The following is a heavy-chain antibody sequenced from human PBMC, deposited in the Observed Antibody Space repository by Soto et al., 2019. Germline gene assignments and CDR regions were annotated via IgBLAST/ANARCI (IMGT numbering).Heavy chain of an antibody. CDR2: IYYSGST. V-gene: IGHV4-30-4*01. Sequence: SETLSLTCTVSGGSISSGDYYWSWIRQPPGKGLEWIGYIYYSGSTYYNPSLKSRVTISVDTSKNQFSLKLSSVTAADTAVYYCARDNYDFWSGHPQNVNGVDVWGQGTTVTVSS. D-gene: IGHD3-3*01. J-gene: IGHJ6*02. CDR1: GGSISSGDYY. CDR3: ARDNYDFWSGHPQNVNGVDV.